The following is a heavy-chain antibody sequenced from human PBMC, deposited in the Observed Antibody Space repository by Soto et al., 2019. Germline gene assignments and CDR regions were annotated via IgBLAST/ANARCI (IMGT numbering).Heavy chain of an antibody. CDR1: GYSFTTHW. CDR3: ARHLSGTIAEYNAYYFYGLDV. Sequence: GEALKISCQGSGYSFTTHWITWVRQTPGKGLEWRGRIDPSNSYINYSPSFQGHVTISVNRPHSTTYLACDRLEASDNAIDFCARHLSGTIAEYNAYYFYGLDVWGQGTKVTVSS. V-gene: IGHV5-10-1*01. CDR2: IDPSNSYI. D-gene: IGHD1-1*01. J-gene: IGHJ6*02.